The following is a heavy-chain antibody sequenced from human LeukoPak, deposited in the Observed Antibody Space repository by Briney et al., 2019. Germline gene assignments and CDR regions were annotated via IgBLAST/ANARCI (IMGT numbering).Heavy chain of an antibody. CDR2: ISSDGSST. Sequence: GGSLRLSCAASGFTFSSYWMHWVRQAPGKGLVWVSRISSDGSSTTYADSVKGRFTISRDSAKNTLYLQMNSLRAEDTALYYCARVAEYSTAGMRYWGQGTLVTVSS. CDR3: ARVAEYSTAGMRY. J-gene: IGHJ4*02. D-gene: IGHD6-6*01. V-gene: IGHV3-74*01. CDR1: GFTFSSYW.